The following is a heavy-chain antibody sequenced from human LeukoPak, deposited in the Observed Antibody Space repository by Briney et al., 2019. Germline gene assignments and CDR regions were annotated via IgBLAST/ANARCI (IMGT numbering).Heavy chain of an antibody. Sequence: ASVKVSCKASGYTFTGYYMHWVRQASGQGLEWMGWINPNSGGTNYAQKFQGRVTMTRDTSISTAYMELSRLRSDDTAVYYCARVSGSSPYNWFDPWGQGTLVTVSS. CDR3: ARVSGSSPYNWFDP. V-gene: IGHV1-2*02. CDR2: INPNSGGT. D-gene: IGHD1-26*01. J-gene: IGHJ5*02. CDR1: GYTFTGYY.